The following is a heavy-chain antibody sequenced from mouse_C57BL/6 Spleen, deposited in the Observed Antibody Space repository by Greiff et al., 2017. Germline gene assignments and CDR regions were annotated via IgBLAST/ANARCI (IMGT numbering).Heavy chain of an antibody. CDR3: ATYYSNYDY. J-gene: IGHJ2*01. D-gene: IGHD2-5*01. CDR2: IDPSDSET. V-gene: IGHV1-52*01. Sequence: QVQLQQPGAELVRPGSSVKLSCKASGYTFTSYWMHWVKQRPIKGLEWIGNIDPSDSETHYNQKFKDKATLTVDKSSSTAYMQLSSLTSEDSAVYYCATYYSNYDYWGQGTTLTVSS. CDR1: GYTFTSYW.